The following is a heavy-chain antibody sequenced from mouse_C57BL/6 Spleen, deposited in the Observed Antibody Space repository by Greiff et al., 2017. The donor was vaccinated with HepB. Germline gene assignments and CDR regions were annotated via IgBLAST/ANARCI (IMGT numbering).Heavy chain of an antibody. CDR2: INPNNGGT. CDR1: GYTFTDYY. J-gene: IGHJ3*01. D-gene: IGHD1-1*01. V-gene: IGHV1-26*01. CDR3: ERDYYGSSYGFAY. Sequence: EVQLQQSGPELVKPGASVKISCKASGYTFTDYYMNWVKQSHGKSLEWIGDINPNNGGTSYNQEFKGKATLTVDKSSSTAYMELRSLTSEDSAVYYCERDYYGSSYGFAYWGQGTLVTVSA.